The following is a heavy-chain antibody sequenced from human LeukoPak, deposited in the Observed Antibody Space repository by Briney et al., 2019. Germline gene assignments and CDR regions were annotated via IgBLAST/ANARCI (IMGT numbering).Heavy chain of an antibody. V-gene: IGHV3-30*03. CDR3: ARDKGNWFDA. J-gene: IGHJ5*02. CDR2: ISYDGTNK. CDR1: GFTFSGYS. Sequence: GGSLRLSCAASGFTFSGYSMHWVRQAPGRGLEWAALISYDGTNKYYADSVKGRFTISRDTSKNTLYLQMNSLRGEDTAVYYCARDKGNWFDAWGQGTLVTVSS.